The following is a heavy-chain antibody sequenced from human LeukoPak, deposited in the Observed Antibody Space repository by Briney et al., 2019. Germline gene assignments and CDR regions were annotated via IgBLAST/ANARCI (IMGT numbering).Heavy chain of an antibody. D-gene: IGHD6-13*01. CDR3: SIAAAGSFHY. J-gene: IGHJ4*02. Sequence: PGGSLRLSCTASGFTFGDYAMNWVRQAPGKGLEWVSSISSSSSYIYYADSVKGRFTISRDNAKNSLYLQMNSLRAEDTAVYYCSIAAAGSFHYWGQGTLVTVSS. V-gene: IGHV3-21*01. CDR2: ISSSSSYI. CDR1: GFTFGDYA.